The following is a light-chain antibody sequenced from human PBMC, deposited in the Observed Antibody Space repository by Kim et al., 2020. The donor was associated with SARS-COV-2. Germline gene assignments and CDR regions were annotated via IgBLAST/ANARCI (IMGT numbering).Light chain of an antibody. CDR1: QSVISNY. Sequence: WAPGERAPPPCRASQSVISNYLAWYQQKPGQAPRLLIYATSSRATGIPDRFSGSGSGTEFTLTIRRLEPEDFAVYYCQHYGSPPYTFGQGTKLEI. V-gene: IGKV3-20*01. J-gene: IGKJ2*01. CDR2: ATS. CDR3: QHYGSPPYT.